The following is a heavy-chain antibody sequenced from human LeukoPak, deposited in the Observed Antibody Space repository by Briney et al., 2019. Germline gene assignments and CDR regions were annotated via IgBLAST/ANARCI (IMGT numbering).Heavy chain of an antibody. CDR1: GYTFTSYA. V-gene: IGHV1-3*01. D-gene: IGHD6-13*01. CDR2: INAGNGNT. CDR3: ARVSSSWRDFDY. J-gene: IGHJ4*02. Sequence: ASVKVSCKASGYTFTSYAMHWVRQAPGQRLEWMGWINAGNGNTKYSQKFQGSVTITRDTSASTAYVELSSLRFEDTAVYYCARVSSSWRDFDYWGQGTLVTVSS.